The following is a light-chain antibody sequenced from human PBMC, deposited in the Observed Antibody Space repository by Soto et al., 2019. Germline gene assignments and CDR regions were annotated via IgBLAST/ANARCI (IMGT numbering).Light chain of an antibody. V-gene: IGKV3-15*01. CDR3: QQYNNWLFT. CDR1: QSVSGN. Sequence: EIVMTQCPATLSVSPGERVTLSCRASQSVSGNLAWYQQKPGQAPRLLIYGASTRATGIPARFSGSGSGTEFTLTIRSLQSEDFAVYYCQQYNNWLFTFGGGTRVEIK. CDR2: GAS. J-gene: IGKJ4*01.